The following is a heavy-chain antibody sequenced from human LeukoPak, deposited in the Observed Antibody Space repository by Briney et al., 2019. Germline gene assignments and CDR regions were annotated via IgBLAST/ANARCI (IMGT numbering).Heavy chain of an antibody. D-gene: IGHD3-16*01. CDR3: ARDRVTLFLEASYMDV. CDR2: INPNSGGT. Sequence: ASVKVSCKASGYTFTGYYMHWVRQAPGQGLEWMGWINPNSGGTNYAQKFQGRVTMTRDTSISTAYMELSRLRSDDTAVYYCARDRVTLFLEASYMDVWGKGTTVTVSS. V-gene: IGHV1-2*02. J-gene: IGHJ6*03. CDR1: GYTFTGYY.